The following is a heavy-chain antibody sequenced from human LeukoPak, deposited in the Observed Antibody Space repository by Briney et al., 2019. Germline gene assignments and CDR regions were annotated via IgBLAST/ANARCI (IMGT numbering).Heavy chain of an antibody. CDR2: IGTAGDT. Sequence: PGGSLRLSCAASGFTFSSYDMHWVRQATGKGLEWVSAIGTAGDTNYPGSVKGRFTISRENAKNSLYLQMNSLRAGDTAVYYCAREGPYSSGLSGAFDIWGQGTMVTVSS. CDR1: GFTFSSYD. J-gene: IGHJ3*02. D-gene: IGHD6-19*01. CDR3: AREGPYSSGLSGAFDI. V-gene: IGHV3-13*01.